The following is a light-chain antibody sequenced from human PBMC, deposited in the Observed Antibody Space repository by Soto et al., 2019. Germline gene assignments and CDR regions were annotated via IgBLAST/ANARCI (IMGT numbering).Light chain of an antibody. CDR3: QQLNSYPLT. J-gene: IGKJ4*01. CDR2: GAS. Sequence: DIQLTQSPSFLSASVGDRVTITCRASQGIGSSLAWYQQKLGKAPNLLIYGASTLQSGVPSRFSGSGSGTEFTLTISSLQPEDFATYYCQQLNSYPLTFGGGTKVEI. CDR1: QGIGSS. V-gene: IGKV1-9*01.